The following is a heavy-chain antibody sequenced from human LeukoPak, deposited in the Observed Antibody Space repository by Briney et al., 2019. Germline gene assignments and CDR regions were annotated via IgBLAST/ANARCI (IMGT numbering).Heavy chain of an antibody. CDR3: ARGVGQYSSSPFDY. J-gene: IGHJ4*02. Sequence: GGSLRLSCAASGFTVSSNYMSWVRQAPGKGLEWVSVIYSGGSTYYADSVKGGFTISRDNAKNSLYLQMNSLRAEDTAVYYCARGVGQYSSSPFDYWGQGTLVTVSS. V-gene: IGHV3-66*01. D-gene: IGHD6-13*01. CDR2: IYSGGST. CDR1: GFTVSSNY.